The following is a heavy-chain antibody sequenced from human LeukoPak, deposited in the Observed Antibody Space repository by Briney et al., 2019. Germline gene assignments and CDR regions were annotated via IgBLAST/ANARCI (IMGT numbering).Heavy chain of an antibody. D-gene: IGHD6-13*01. CDR1: GGSISSYY. CDR3: ARSSSWPLFDY. Sequence: SETLSLTCTVSGGSISSYYWSWIRQPPGKGLEWIGEINHSGSTNYNPSLKSRVTISVDTSKNQFSLKLSSVTAADTAVYYCARSSSWPLFDYWGQGTLVTVSS. CDR2: INHSGST. V-gene: IGHV4-34*01. J-gene: IGHJ4*02.